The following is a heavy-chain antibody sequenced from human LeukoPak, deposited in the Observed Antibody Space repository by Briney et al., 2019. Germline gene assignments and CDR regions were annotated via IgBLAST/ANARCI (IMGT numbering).Heavy chain of an antibody. J-gene: IGHJ4*02. D-gene: IGHD2-2*01. V-gene: IGHV4-61*02. CDR3: ARDRPYCSSTSCYYYFDY. CDR1: GGSISSGSYY. Sequence: SQTLSLTCTVSGGSISSGSYYWRWIRQPAGKGLEWIGRIYTSGSTNYNPSLKSRVTISVDTSKNQFSLKLSSVTAADTAVYYCARDRPYCSSTSCYYYFDYWGQGTLVTVSS. CDR2: IYTSGST.